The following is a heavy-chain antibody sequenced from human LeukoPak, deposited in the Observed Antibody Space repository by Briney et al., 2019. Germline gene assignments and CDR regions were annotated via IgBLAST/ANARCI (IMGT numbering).Heavy chain of an antibody. CDR1: GFTFSDYY. Sequence: GGSLRLSCAASGFTFSDYYMSWIRQAPGKGLEWVAVISYDGSNKYYADSVKGRFTISRDNSKNTLYLQMNSLRAGDTAVYYCANPPPGYSSSWYVGFDYWGQGTLVTVSS. CDR2: ISYDGSNK. CDR3: ANPPPGYSSSWYVGFDY. J-gene: IGHJ4*02. D-gene: IGHD6-13*01. V-gene: IGHV3-30-3*01.